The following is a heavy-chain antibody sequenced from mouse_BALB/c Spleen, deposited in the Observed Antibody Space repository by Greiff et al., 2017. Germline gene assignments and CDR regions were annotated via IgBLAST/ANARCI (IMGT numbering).Heavy chain of an antibody. CDR3: VREGYDSSSWFAY. J-gene: IGHJ3*01. CDR2: IWTGGGT. CDR1: GFSLTSYD. Sequence: VQGVESGPGLVAPSQSLSITCTVSGFSLTSYDISWIRQPPGKGLEWLGVIWTGGGTNYNSAFMSRLSISKDNSKSQVFLKMNSLQTDDTAIYYCVREGYDSSSWFAYWGQGTLVTVSA. D-gene: IGHD1-1*01. V-gene: IGHV2-9-2*01.